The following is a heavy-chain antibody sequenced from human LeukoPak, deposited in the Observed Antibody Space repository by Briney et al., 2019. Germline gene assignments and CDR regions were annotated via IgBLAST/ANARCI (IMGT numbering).Heavy chain of an antibody. D-gene: IGHD5-12*01. J-gene: IGHJ6*02. Sequence: SVKVSCKASGGTFSSYAISWVRQAPGQGLEWMGRIIPILGIANYAQKFQGRVTITADKSTSTAYMELSSLRSEDTAVYYCARPLGARGCDVVFNGMDVWGQGTTVTVSS. CDR2: IIPILGIA. CDR3: ARPLGARGCDVVFNGMDV. V-gene: IGHV1-69*04. CDR1: GGTFSSYA.